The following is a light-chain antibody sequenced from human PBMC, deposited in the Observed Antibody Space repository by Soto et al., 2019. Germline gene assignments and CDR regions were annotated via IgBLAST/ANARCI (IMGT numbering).Light chain of an antibody. J-gene: IGKJ1*01. CDR2: DAS. V-gene: IGKV1-33*01. CDR3: KQYDILGPTWT. CDR1: HDINNY. Sequence: DIQMTQSPSSLSASVGDRVTITCQASHDINNYLNWYQQTPGKAPKLLIYDASNLETGVPSRFSGSGSGTHFTFTISNLQPEGSASYRGKQYDILGPTWTFGQGTKVDIK.